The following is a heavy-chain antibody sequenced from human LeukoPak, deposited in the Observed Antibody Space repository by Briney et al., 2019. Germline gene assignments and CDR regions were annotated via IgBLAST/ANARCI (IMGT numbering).Heavy chain of an antibody. Sequence: GGSLRLSCAASGNYWMHWVRQAPGKGLEWVGFIRSKAFGETAEYAASVKGRFTISRDDSKSIAYLQMNSLKTEDTAVYYCTRDRGSSTLGDYWGQGTLVTVSS. CDR2: IRSKAFGETA. CDR1: GNYW. CDR3: TRDRGSSTLGDY. D-gene: IGHD7-27*01. V-gene: IGHV3-49*02. J-gene: IGHJ4*02.